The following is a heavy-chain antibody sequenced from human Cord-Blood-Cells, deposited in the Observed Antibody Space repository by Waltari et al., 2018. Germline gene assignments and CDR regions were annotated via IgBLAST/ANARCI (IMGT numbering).Heavy chain of an antibody. CDR1: GFTFSTYG. V-gene: IGHV3-30*02. CDR3: AKVPVSPVDAFDI. J-gene: IGHJ3*02. Sequence: QVQLVESGGGVVHPGGSLRLSCAASGFTFSTYGLHWVLSAPGKGLEWVAFIRYDGSNKYYADSVKGRFTISRDNSKNTLYLQMNSLRAEDTAVYYCAKVPVSPVDAFDIWGQGTMVTVSS. CDR2: IRYDGSNK.